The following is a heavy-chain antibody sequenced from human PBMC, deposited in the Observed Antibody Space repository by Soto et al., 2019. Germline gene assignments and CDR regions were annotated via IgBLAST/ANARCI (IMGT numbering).Heavy chain of an antibody. J-gene: IGHJ3*02. Sequence: SETLSLTCAVYGGSFSGYYWSWIRQPPGKGLEWIGEINHSGSTNYNPSLKSRVTISVDTSKNQFSLKLSSVTAADTAVYYCAGIVVVVAALDDFDIWGQGTMVTVSS. CDR3: AGIVVVVAALDDFDI. V-gene: IGHV4-34*01. CDR2: INHSGST. CDR1: GGSFSGYY. D-gene: IGHD2-15*01.